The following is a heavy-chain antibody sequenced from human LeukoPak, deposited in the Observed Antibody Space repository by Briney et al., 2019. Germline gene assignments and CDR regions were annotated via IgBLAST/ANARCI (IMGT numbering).Heavy chain of an antibody. V-gene: IGHV4-59*01. D-gene: IGHD1-7*01. CDR3: ARAGSNWNYRFGY. J-gene: IGHJ4*02. CDR1: GGSISNYY. CDR2: IYYSGST. Sequence: PSETLSLTCTVSGGSISNYYWSWIRQPPGKGLEWIGYIYYSGSTNYNPSLKSRVTISVDTSKNQFSLQLSSVTAADTAVYYCARAGSNWNYRFGYWGQGTLVTVSS.